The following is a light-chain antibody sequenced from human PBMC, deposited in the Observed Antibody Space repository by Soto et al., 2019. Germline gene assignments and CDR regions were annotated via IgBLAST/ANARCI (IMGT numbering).Light chain of an antibody. V-gene: IGKV3-20*01. J-gene: IGKJ1*01. CDR1: QSVSSSY. Sequence: IVLTQSPDTLSLSPGERATLSCRASQSVSSSYVAWFQQKPGQTPRLLISGSSSRATGIPDRFSGSGSGTDFTLTISRLEPEDFAVYYCQQYGSLSWTFGQGTKVDIK. CDR2: GSS. CDR3: QQYGSLSWT.